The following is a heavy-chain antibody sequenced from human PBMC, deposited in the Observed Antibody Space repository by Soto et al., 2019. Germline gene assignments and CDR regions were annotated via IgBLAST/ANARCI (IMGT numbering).Heavy chain of an antibody. CDR1: KFSFSNYG. CDR2: TTYDGRQT. D-gene: IGHD5-12*01. J-gene: IGHJ3*02. V-gene: IGHV3-30*18. CDR3: AKDWREGYDTEAYDI. Sequence: QLHLVESGGGVVQPGKSLRLSCAASKFSFSNYGMHWVRQAPGKGLEWVAVTTYDGRQTYYADSVKGRVTISRENSKNMLYLKMNSLRIDDTAVYYCAKDWREGYDTEAYDIWGQGTEVTVSS.